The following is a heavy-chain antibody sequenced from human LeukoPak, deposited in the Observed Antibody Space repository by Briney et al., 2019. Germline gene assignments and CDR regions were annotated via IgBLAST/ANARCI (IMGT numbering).Heavy chain of an antibody. D-gene: IGHD4-17*01. CDR3: AVNYGDYPDAFDI. J-gene: IGHJ3*02. V-gene: IGHV3-21*01. Sequence: GSLRLSCAASGFTFSSYSMNWVRQAPGKGLEWVSSISSSSSYIYYADSVKGRFTISRDNAKNSLYLQMNSLRAEDTAVYYCAVNYGDYPDAFDIWGQGTMVTVSS. CDR1: GFTFSSYS. CDR2: ISSSSSYI.